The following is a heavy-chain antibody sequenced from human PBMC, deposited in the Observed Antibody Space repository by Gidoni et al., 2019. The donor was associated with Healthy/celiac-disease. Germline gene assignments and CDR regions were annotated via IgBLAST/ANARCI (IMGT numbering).Heavy chain of an antibody. V-gene: IGHV3-21*01. D-gene: IGHD3-10*01. J-gene: IGHJ6*02. CDR2: ISSSSSYI. CDR1: GFTFSSYS. Sequence: EVQLVESGGGLVKPGGSLRLSCAASGFTFSSYSMNWVRQAPGKGLEWVSSISSSSSYIYYADSGKGRFTISRDNAKNSLYLQMNSLRAEDTAVYYCARELWFGESFYYGMDVWGQGTTVTVSS. CDR3: ARELWFGESFYYGMDV.